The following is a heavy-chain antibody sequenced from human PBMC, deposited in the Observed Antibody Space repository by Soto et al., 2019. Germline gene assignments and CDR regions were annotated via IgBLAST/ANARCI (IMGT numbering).Heavy chain of an antibody. Sequence: QVQLVESGGGVVQPGRSLRLSCAASEFTFSNFGMHWVRQAPGKGLEWVAVIYYDGSNEYYADSVKGRFTISRDNSKNTLYLQMTSLRAEETAVYYCARVDVVVAADAFDIWGQGTIVTVSS. D-gene: IGHD2-15*01. V-gene: IGHV3-33*01. J-gene: IGHJ3*02. CDR1: EFTFSNFG. CDR3: ARVDVVVAADAFDI. CDR2: IYYDGSNE.